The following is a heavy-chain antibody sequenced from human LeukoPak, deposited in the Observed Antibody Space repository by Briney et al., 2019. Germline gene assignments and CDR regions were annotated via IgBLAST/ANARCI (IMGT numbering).Heavy chain of an antibody. Sequence: SETLSLTCTVSGGSISSYYWSWIRQPAGKGLEWIGRIYTSGSTNCNPSLKSRVTMSVDTSKNQFSLKLSSVTAADTAVYYCARARPVTRMAAAGYYYFDYWGQGTLVTVSS. CDR3: ARARPVTRMAAAGYYYFDY. D-gene: IGHD6-13*01. CDR2: IYTSGST. V-gene: IGHV4-4*07. J-gene: IGHJ4*02. CDR1: GGSISSYY.